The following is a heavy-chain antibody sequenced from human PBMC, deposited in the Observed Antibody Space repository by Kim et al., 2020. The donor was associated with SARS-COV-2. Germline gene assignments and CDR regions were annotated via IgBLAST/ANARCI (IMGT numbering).Heavy chain of an antibody. CDR2: ISAYNGKT. D-gene: IGHD2-2*01. J-gene: IGHJ5*02. CDR3: ARAGSLYCSSTSCFWGFDP. Sequence: LGWISAYNGKTNYAQKLRGRVTMTTDTSTSTAYMELRSLRSDDTAVYYCARAGSLYCSSTSCFWGFDPWGQGTLVTVSS. V-gene: IGHV1-18*01.